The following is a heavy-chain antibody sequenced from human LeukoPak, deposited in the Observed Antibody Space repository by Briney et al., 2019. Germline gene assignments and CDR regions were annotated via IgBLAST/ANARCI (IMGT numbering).Heavy chain of an antibody. J-gene: IGHJ4*02. Sequence: SETLSLTCTVSGGSISSSSYYWGWIRQPPGKGLEWIGSIYYSGSTYYNPSLKSRVTISVDTSKNQFSLKLSSVTAADTAVYYCARQREYDFWSGYYPYWGQGTLVTVSS. CDR1: GGSISSSSYY. V-gene: IGHV4-39*01. D-gene: IGHD3-3*01. CDR3: ARQREYDFWSGYYPY. CDR2: IYYSGST.